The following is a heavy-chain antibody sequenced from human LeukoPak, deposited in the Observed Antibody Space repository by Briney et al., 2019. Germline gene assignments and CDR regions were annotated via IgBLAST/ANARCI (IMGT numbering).Heavy chain of an antibody. CDR2: IKQDGSEK. CDR1: GFDFSSYS. CDR3: ARDGPASGYGDY. D-gene: IGHD3-22*01. J-gene: IGHJ4*02. V-gene: IGHV3-7*01. Sequence: GGSLRLSCEVSGFDFSSYSMNWVRQAPGKGLEWVANIKQDGSEKYYVDSVKGRFTISRDNAKNSLYLQMNSLRAEDTAVYYCARDGPASGYGDYWGQGTLVTVSS.